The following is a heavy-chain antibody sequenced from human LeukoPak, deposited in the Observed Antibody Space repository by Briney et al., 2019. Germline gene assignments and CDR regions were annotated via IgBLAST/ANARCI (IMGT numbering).Heavy chain of an antibody. V-gene: IGHV3-21*01. Sequence: GGSPRLSFAASGFTFSSYNMNWVRQAPGKGLEWVSSISSSSSYMYYADSVKGRFTISRDNAKNSLYLQMNSLRAEDTAVYYCARDPSGGDYWGQGTLVTVSS. CDR2: ISSSSSYM. D-gene: IGHD3-10*01. J-gene: IGHJ4*02. CDR1: GFTFSSYN. CDR3: ARDPSGGDY.